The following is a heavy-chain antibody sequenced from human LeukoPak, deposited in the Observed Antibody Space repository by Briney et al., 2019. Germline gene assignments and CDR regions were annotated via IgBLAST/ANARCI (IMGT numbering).Heavy chain of an antibody. V-gene: IGHV3-21*01. CDR3: ARDRFSDSSSMDV. CDR2: ISSSSSYI. CDR1: GFTFSSYS. Sequence: GGSLRLSCAASGFTFSSYSMNWVRQAPGKGLEWVSSISSSSSYIYYADSVKGRFTISRDDAKNSLYLQMNSLRAEDTAVYYCARDRFSDSSSMDVWGQGTTVTVSS. D-gene: IGHD3-22*01. J-gene: IGHJ6*02.